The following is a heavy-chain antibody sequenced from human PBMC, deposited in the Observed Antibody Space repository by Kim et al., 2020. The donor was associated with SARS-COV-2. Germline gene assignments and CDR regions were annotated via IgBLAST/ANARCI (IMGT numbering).Heavy chain of an antibody. D-gene: IGHD3-10*01. J-gene: IGHJ4*02. CDR3: AASISIVRGGIQY. CDR1: GYTFTSYS. CDR2: INASDGNT. Sequence: ASVKVSCKASGYTFTSYSMHWVRQAPGQRLEWMGLINASDGNTKYSQKFQGRVTITRDTSASTAYMELSSLRSEDTAVYYCAASISIVRGGIQYWGQGTMVTVSS. V-gene: IGHV1-3*01.